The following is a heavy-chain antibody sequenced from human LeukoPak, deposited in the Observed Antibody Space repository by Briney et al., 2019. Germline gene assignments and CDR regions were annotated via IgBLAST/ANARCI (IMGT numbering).Heavy chain of an antibody. CDR2: IVVGSGNT. CDR1: GFTFTSSA. J-gene: IGHJ4*02. Sequence: SVKVSCKASGFTFTSSAVQWVRQARGQRLEWVGWIVVGSGNTNYAQKFQERVTITRDMSTSTAYMELSSLRSEDTAVYYCAAVGIVGATLPRYFDYWGQGTLVTVSS. D-gene: IGHD1-26*01. CDR3: AAVGIVGATLPRYFDY. V-gene: IGHV1-58*01.